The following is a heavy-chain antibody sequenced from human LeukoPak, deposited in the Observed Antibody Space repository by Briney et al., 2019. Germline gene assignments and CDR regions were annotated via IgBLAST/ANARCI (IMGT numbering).Heavy chain of an antibody. CDR1: GYTFTGYY. CDR3: ARDLGGTMIPKYYFDY. V-gene: IGHV1-2*04. D-gene: IGHD3-22*01. J-gene: IGHJ4*02. Sequence: GASVKVSCKASGYTFTGYYMHWVRQAPGQGLEWMGWINPNSGGTNYAQKFQGWVTMTRDTSISTAYMELSRLRSDDTAVYYCARDLGGTMIPKYYFDYWGQGTLVTVSS. CDR2: INPNSGGT.